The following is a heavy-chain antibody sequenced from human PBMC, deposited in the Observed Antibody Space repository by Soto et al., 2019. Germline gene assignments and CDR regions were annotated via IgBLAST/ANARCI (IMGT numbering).Heavy chain of an antibody. CDR3: ARVLYYGSGSYSPYGMDV. CDR1: GVSFNNNG. D-gene: IGHD3-10*01. CDR2: VSPPFRTS. V-gene: IGHV1-69*01. J-gene: IGHJ6*02. Sequence: QVQLVQSGAEVKKPGSSVKVSCKTSGVSFNNNGIGWVRQAPGHGLEWVGGVSPPFRTSNYARKFQGRFSITADASTGTGNMALSSLTSEATAQYYCARVLYYGSGSYSPYGMDVWGQGTTVTVSS.